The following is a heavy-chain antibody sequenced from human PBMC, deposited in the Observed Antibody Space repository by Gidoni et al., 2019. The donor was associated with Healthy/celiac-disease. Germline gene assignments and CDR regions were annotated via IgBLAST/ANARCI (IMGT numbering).Heavy chain of an antibody. D-gene: IGHD6-19*01. J-gene: IGHJ4*02. CDR2: IKSKTDGGTT. V-gene: IGHV3-15*01. Sequence: EVQLVESGGGLVKPGGSLRLSCAASGFTCSNAWMSWVRQAPGKGLEWVGRIKSKTDGGTTDYAAPVKGRFTISRDDSKNTLYLQMNSLKTEDTAVYYCTTGVYSSRGYFDYWGQGTLVTVSS. CDR3: TTGVYSSRGYFDY. CDR1: GFTCSNAW.